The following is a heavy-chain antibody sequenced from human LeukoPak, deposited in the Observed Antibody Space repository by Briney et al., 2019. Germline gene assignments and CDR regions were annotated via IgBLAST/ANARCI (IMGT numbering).Heavy chain of an antibody. J-gene: IGHJ4*02. CDR1: GYSIGSGYY. CDR2: IYRSGST. Sequence: SETLSLTCIVSGYSIGSGYYWGWIRQPPGKGLEWIGTIYRSGSTYSNPSLRGRVTISVDTSKNQFSLKLSSVTAADTAVYYCAKTVGYSYGKSPIDYWGQGTLVTVSS. D-gene: IGHD5-18*01. CDR3: AKTVGYSYGKSPIDY. V-gene: IGHV4-38-2*02.